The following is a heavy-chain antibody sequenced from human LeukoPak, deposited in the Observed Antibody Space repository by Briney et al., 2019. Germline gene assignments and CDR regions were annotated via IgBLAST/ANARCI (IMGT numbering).Heavy chain of an antibody. CDR1: GFTFSSYA. CDR2: ISGSGGST. D-gene: IGHD4-17*01. J-gene: IGHJ4*02. CDR3: AKVRLATNLTTEFDS. Sequence: GGSLRLSCAASGFTFSSYAMSWVRQAPGKGLEWVSAISGSGGSTYYADSVKGRFTISRDNSKNTLYLQMNSLRAEDTAVYYCAKVRLATNLTTEFDSWGQGTLVTVSS. V-gene: IGHV3-23*01.